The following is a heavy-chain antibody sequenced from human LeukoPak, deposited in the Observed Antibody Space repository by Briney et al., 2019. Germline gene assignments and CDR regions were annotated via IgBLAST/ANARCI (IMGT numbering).Heavy chain of an antibody. D-gene: IGHD3-10*01. Sequence: GGSLRLSCAASGFTFSSYSMNWVRQAPGKGLEWVSSISSSSSYIYYADSVKGRFTISRDNAKNSLYLQMNSLRAEDTAVYFCAKEEGGEFDYWGQGTLVTVSS. CDR2: ISSSSSYI. J-gene: IGHJ4*02. CDR3: AKEEGGEFDY. CDR1: GFTFSSYS. V-gene: IGHV3-21*04.